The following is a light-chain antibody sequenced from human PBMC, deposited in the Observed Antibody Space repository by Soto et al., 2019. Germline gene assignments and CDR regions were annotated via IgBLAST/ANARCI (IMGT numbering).Light chain of an antibody. CDR1: SSDVGGYNY. CDR3: NSYGGSNNLV. Sequence: ALTQPPSASGSPGQSVTISCTGTSSDVGGYNYVSWYQQHPGKAPKLIIYEVTKRPSGVPDRFSGSKSGNTASLTVSGLQADDEADYYCNSYGGSNNLVFGGGTKVAVL. V-gene: IGLV2-8*01. CDR2: EVT. J-gene: IGLJ2*01.